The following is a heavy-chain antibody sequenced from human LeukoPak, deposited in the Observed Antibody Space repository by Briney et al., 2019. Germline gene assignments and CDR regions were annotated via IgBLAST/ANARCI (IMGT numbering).Heavy chain of an antibody. D-gene: IGHD4-17*01. V-gene: IGHV1-8*01. CDR1: GYTFTSYD. CDR3: AGRVYGDYSEDY. CDR2: MNPNSGNT. Sequence: GASVKVSCKASGYTFTSYDINWVRHATGQGLEWMGWMNPNSGNTGYAQKFQGRVTMTRNTSISTAYMELSSLRSEDTAVYYCAGRVYGDYSEDYWGQGTLDTVSS. J-gene: IGHJ4*02.